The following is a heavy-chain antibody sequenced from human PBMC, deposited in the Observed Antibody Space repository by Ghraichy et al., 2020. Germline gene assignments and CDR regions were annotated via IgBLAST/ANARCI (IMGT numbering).Heavy chain of an antibody. CDR1: GDSVSSNSAA. V-gene: IGHV6-1*01. D-gene: IGHD6-19*01. CDR2: TYYRSRLHN. Sequence: TLSLTCAISGDSVSSNSAAWNWIRQSPSRGLEWLGRTYYRSRLHNDYAESLHSRITINPDTSKNQFSLQLNSVTPDDTAVYYCVREGQWQLVDSFDIWGKGTLVTVSS. J-gene: IGHJ4*02. CDR3: VREGQWQLVDSFDI.